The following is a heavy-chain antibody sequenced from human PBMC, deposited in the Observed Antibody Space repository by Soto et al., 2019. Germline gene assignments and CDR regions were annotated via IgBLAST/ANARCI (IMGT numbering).Heavy chain of an antibody. Sequence: GASVKVSCKASGYTFTSYGISWVRQAPGQGLEWMGWSSAYNGNTNYAQKLQGRVTMTTDTSTSTAYMELRSLRSDDTAVYYCARSHDSSAYSHFDHWGQGTLVTVSS. CDR1: GYTFTSYG. CDR3: ARSHDSSAYSHFDH. J-gene: IGHJ4*02. V-gene: IGHV1-18*01. D-gene: IGHD3-22*01. CDR2: SSAYNGNT.